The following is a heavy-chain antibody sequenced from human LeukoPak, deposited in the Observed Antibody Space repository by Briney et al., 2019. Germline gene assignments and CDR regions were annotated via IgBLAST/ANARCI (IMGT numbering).Heavy chain of an antibody. CDR3: AKVFSSLPAEYFQH. CDR2: ISGSGGST. J-gene: IGHJ1*01. V-gene: IGHV3-23*01. CDR1: GFTFSSYA. D-gene: IGHD2-15*01. Sequence: GGSLRLSCAASGFTFSSYAMRWVRQAPGKGLEWVSAISGSGGSTYYADSVKGRFTISRDNSKNTLYLQMNSLRAEDTAVYYCAKVFSSLPAEYFQHWGQGTLVTVSS.